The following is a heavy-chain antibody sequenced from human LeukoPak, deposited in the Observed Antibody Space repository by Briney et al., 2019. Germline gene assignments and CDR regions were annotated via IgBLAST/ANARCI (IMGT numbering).Heavy chain of an antibody. J-gene: IGHJ6*02. CDR1: GYTFTGYY. D-gene: IGHD3-3*01. CDR2: INPNSGGT. V-gene: IGHV1-2*02. Sequence: ASVKVSCKASGYTFTGYYMHWVRQAPGQGLERMGWINPNSGGTNYAQRFQGRVTMTRDTSISTAYMELSRLRSDDTAVYYCARVGITIFGVVIKGYYYGMDVWGQGTTVTVSS. CDR3: ARVGITIFGVVIKGYYYGMDV.